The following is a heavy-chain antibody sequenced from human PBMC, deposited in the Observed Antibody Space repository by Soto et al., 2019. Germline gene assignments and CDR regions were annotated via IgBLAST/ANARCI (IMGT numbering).Heavy chain of an antibody. J-gene: IGHJ4*02. CDR1: GYSISSGYY. Sequence: SETLSLTCAVSGYSISSGYYWGWIRQPPGKGLEWIGSIYHSGSTYYNPSLKSRVTISVDTSKNQFSLKLSSVTAADTAVYYGARGRGYYDSSGYFDYWGQGTLVTVSS. V-gene: IGHV4-38-2*01. D-gene: IGHD3-22*01. CDR3: ARGRGYYDSSGYFDY. CDR2: IYHSGST.